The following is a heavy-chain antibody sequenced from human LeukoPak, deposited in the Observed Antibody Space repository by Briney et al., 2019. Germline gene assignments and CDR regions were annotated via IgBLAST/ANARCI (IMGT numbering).Heavy chain of an antibody. Sequence: SETLSLTCTVSGGSISSGGYYWSWIRQHPGKGLEWIGYIYYSGSTYYNPSLKSRVTISVDTSKNQFSLKLRSVTAADTAVYYCARDHRIMVRGVIRYYHGMDVWGQGTTVTVSS. D-gene: IGHD3-10*01. V-gene: IGHV4-31*03. J-gene: IGHJ6*02. CDR1: GGSISSGGYY. CDR2: IYYSGST. CDR3: ARDHRIMVRGVIRYYHGMDV.